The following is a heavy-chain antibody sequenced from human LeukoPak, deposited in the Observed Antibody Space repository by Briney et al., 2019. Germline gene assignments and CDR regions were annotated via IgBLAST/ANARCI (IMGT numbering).Heavy chain of an antibody. J-gene: IGHJ6*02. Sequence: GASVKVSCKTSGGTFSTPAITWVRQAPGQGLEWMGRIIPVLNITTYAQRFRGRVTITADTSTSTVYMELSGLRSEETAVYYCARDQGLTAPPPYGLDVWGQGTTVIVSS. V-gene: IGHV1-69*04. CDR3: ARDQGLTAPPPYGLDV. CDR1: GGTFSTPA. D-gene: IGHD5-18*01. CDR2: IIPVLNIT.